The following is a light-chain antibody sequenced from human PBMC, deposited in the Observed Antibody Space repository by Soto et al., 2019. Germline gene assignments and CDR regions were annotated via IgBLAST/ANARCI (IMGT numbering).Light chain of an antibody. J-gene: IGKJ1*01. V-gene: IGKV1-39*01. CDR3: QQTYSNPTRT. CDR2: AAS. Sequence: GDRVTITCRASQSINNYLNWYQQKPGKAPKLLIYAASSFQSGVPSRFSGSGSGTDFTLTISSLQPGDFATYYCQQTYSNPTRTFGQGTKVDNK. CDR1: QSINNY.